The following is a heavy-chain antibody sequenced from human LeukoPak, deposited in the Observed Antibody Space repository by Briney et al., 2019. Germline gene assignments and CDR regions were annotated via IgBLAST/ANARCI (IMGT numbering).Heavy chain of an antibody. J-gene: IGHJ4*02. CDR3: ARDPGYCSSTSCYAFDY. CDR1: GGTFSSYA. V-gene: IGHV1-69*01. CDR2: IIPIFGIA. Sequence: SVKVSCKASGGTFSSYAISWVRQAPGQGLEWMGGIIPIFGIANYAQKFQGRVTITADESTSTAYMELSSLRSEDTAVYYCARDPGYCSSTSCYAFDYWGQGTLVTVSS. D-gene: IGHD2-2*01.